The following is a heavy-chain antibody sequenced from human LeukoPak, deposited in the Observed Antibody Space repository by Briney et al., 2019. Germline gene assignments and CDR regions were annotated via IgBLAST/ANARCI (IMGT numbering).Heavy chain of an antibody. CDR2: ISWNTNNI. Sequence: GGSLRLSCAASGFRFADYAMHWVRQAPGKGLEWVSGISWNTNNIGYADSVKGRFTISRDNTKNSLYLQMDSLRVEDTALYYCAKAPGVTTGWFDPWGQGTLVTVSS. V-gene: IGHV3-9*01. J-gene: IGHJ5*02. CDR1: GFRFADYA. CDR3: AKAPGVTTGWFDP. D-gene: IGHD4-17*01.